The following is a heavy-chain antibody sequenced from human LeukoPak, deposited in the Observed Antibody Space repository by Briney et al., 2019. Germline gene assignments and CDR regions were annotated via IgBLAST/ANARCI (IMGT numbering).Heavy chain of an antibody. CDR2: IYHSGST. J-gene: IGHJ3*02. CDR1: GGSNSSGGYS. CDR3: ARTEGAFDI. V-gene: IGHV4-30-2*01. Sequence: SETLSLTCAVSGGSNSSGGYSWSWIRQPPGKGLEWIGYIYHSGSTYYNPSLKSRVTISVDRSKNQFSLKLSSVTAADTAVYYCARTEGAFDIWGQGTMVTVSS.